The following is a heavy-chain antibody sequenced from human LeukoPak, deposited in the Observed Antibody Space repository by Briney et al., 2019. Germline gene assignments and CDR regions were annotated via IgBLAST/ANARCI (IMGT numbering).Heavy chain of an antibody. CDR3: ARAPIAVADTFDY. Sequence: ASVKVSCKASGYTFTGYYMHWVRQAPGQGLEWMGWINPNSGGTNYAQKFQGRVTMTRDTSISTAYMELCRLRSDDTAVYYCARAPIAVADTFDYWGQGTLVTVSS. CDR1: GYTFTGYY. J-gene: IGHJ4*02. V-gene: IGHV1-2*02. D-gene: IGHD6-19*01. CDR2: INPNSGGT.